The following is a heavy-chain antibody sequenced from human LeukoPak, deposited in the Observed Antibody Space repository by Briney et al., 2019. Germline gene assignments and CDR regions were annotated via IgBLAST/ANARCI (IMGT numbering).Heavy chain of an antibody. CDR1: GFTFSSYG. Sequence: GGSLRLSCAASGFTFSSYGMHWVRQAPGKGLEWVAFIRYDGSNKYYADSVKGRFTISRDNSKNTLYLQMNSLRAEDTAVYYCAKDEGRDGYKAFDYWGQGTLVTVSS. CDR3: AKDEGRDGYKAFDY. J-gene: IGHJ4*02. V-gene: IGHV3-30*02. D-gene: IGHD5-24*01. CDR2: IRYDGSNK.